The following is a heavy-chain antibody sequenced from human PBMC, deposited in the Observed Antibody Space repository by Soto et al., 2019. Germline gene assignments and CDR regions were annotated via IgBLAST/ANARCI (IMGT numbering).Heavy chain of an antibody. CDR2: INSDGSST. CDR1: GFTFSSYW. Sequence: SGGSLRLSCAASGFTFSSYWMHWVRQAPGKGLVWVSRINSDGSSTSYADSVKGRFTISRDNAKNTLYLQMNSLRAEDTAVYYCARVRYNWNDPGYYYGMDVWGQGTTVTVSS. CDR3: ARVRYNWNDPGYYYGMDV. D-gene: IGHD1-20*01. J-gene: IGHJ6*02. V-gene: IGHV3-74*01.